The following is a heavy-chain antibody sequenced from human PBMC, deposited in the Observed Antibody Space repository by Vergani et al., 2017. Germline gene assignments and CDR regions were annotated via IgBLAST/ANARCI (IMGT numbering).Heavy chain of an antibody. CDR2: MNPNSGNT. D-gene: IGHD1-14*01. CDR3: ARAPVRRRGVYYYYGMDV. CDR1: GYTFTSYD. J-gene: IGHJ6*02. V-gene: IGHV1-8*01. Sequence: QVQLVQSGAEVKKPGASVKVSCKASGYTFTSYDINWVRQATGQGLEWMGWMNPNSGNTGYAQKFQGRVTMTRNTSISTAYMELSSLRSEDTAVYYCARAPVRRRGVYYYYGMDVWGQGTTVTVSS.